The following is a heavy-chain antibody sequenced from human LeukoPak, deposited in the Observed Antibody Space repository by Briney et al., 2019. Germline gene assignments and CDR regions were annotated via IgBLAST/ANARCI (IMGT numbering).Heavy chain of an antibody. CDR1: DGSISTYF. V-gene: IGHV4-59*13. D-gene: IGHD3-3*01. Sequence: SETLSLTCTVSDGSISTYFWGWIRQPPGKGLEWIGYISYTGSTNYNPSLKSRVTISVDTSKNQFSLKLSSVTAADTAVYYCAREGFWSGLGWFDPWGQGTLVTVSS. J-gene: IGHJ5*02. CDR2: ISYTGST. CDR3: AREGFWSGLGWFDP.